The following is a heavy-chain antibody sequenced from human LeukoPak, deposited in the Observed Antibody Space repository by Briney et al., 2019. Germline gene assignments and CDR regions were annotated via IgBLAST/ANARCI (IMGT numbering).Heavy chain of an antibody. Sequence: GGSLRLSCAVSGFTFSSYAMSWVRQAPGKGMQWVSAISGSGGSTYYADSVKGRFTISRDNSKNTLYLQMNSLRAEDTAVYYCAKDRRSGSYTRTYFDYWGQGTLVTVSS. CDR3: AKDRRSGSYTRTYFDY. D-gene: IGHD1-26*01. J-gene: IGHJ4*02. V-gene: IGHV3-23*01. CDR1: GFTFSSYA. CDR2: ISGSGGST.